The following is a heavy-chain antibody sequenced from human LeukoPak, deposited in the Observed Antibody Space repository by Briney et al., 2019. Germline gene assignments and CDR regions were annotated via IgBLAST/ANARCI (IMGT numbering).Heavy chain of an antibody. CDR2: IIPIFGTA. D-gene: IGHD2-2*01. J-gene: IGHJ1*01. CDR1: GYTFTSYD. V-gene: IGHV1-69*13. CDR3: ARGRLYCSSTSCVYFQH. Sequence: SVKVSCKASGYTFTSYDINWVRQATGQGLEWMGGIIPIFGTANYAQKFQGRVTITADESTSTAYMELSSLRSEDTAVYYCARGRLYCSSTSCVYFQHWGQGTLVTVSS.